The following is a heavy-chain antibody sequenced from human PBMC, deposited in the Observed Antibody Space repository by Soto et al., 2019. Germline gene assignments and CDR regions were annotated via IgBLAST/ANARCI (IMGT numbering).Heavy chain of an antibody. Sequence: QVQLQQWGAGLLKPSETLSLTCAVYGGSFSGYYWSWIRQPPGKGLEWIGEINHSGSTNYNPSLKSRVPISVDPPRNQCPLKLSSVTAAATAVYYCASERVRGVMRGWFDPWGQGTLVTVSS. J-gene: IGHJ5*02. V-gene: IGHV4-34*01. CDR1: GGSFSGYY. D-gene: IGHD3-10*01. CDR2: INHSGST. CDR3: ASERVRGVMRGWFDP.